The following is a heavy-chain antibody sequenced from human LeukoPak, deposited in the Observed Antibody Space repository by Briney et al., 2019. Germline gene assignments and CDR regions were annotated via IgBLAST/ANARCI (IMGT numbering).Heavy chain of an antibody. CDR1: TFTVSGNY. Sequence: PGGSLRLSCAASTFTVSGNYMSWVRQAPGKGLEWVSVIYSGGTTYYADSVKGRFTISRDNSKNTLYLQMNSLRAEDTALYYCARLDSDSRGWYHFDYWGQGTLVTVSS. V-gene: IGHV3-53*01. J-gene: IGHJ4*02. D-gene: IGHD6-19*01. CDR3: ARLDSDSRGWYHFDY. CDR2: IYSGGTT.